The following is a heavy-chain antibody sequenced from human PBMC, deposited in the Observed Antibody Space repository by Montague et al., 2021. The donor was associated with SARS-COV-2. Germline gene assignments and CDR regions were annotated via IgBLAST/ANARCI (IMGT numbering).Heavy chain of an antibody. D-gene: IGHD3-10*01. CDR3: ARDYMVRGAPFSYGMDV. Sequence: TLSLTCTVSGGSISSGGYYWGWIRQHPGKGLEWIGYIYYSGSTYYNPSLKSRVTISVDTSKNQFSLKLSSVTAADTAVYYCARDYMVRGAPFSYGMDVWGQGTTVTVSS. CDR1: GGSISSGGYY. V-gene: IGHV4-31*03. CDR2: IYYSGST. J-gene: IGHJ6*02.